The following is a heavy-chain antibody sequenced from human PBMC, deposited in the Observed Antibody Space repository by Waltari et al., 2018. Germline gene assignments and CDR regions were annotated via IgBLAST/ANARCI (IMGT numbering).Heavy chain of an antibody. V-gene: IGHV3-48*03. Sequence: EVQLVESGGGLVQPGGSLRLSCAASGFTFSSYEMNWVRQAPGKGLEWVSYISSSGSTIDDADSVKGRINISRDNAKNSLYLQRDSLRAEDTAVYYCVRWAGQWLETDAFDIWGQGTMVTVSS. CDR3: VRWAGQWLETDAFDI. CDR1: GFTFSSYE. J-gene: IGHJ3*02. CDR2: ISSSGSTI. D-gene: IGHD6-19*01.